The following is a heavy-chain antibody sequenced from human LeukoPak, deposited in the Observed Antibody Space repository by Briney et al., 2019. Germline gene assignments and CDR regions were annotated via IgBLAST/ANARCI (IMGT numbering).Heavy chain of an antibody. V-gene: IGHV7-4-1*02. CDR1: GYTFTSYA. CDR2: INTNTGNP. D-gene: IGHD3-10*01. J-gene: IGHJ4*02. CDR3: ARGSQWFGELLDFDY. Sequence: ASVKVSCKASGYTFTSYAMNWVRQAAGQGLEWMGWINTNTGNPTYAQGFTGRFVFSLDTSVSTAYLQISSLKAEDTAVYYCARGSQWFGELLDFDYWGQGTLVTVSS.